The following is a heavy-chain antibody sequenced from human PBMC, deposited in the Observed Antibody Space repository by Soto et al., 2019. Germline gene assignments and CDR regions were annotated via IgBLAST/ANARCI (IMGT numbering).Heavy chain of an antibody. CDR3: ARDLTIVPATHPRLENYGMDV. D-gene: IGHD2-2*01. J-gene: IGHJ6*02. Sequence: ASVKVSCKASGYSFTSYGISWVRRAPGQGLEWMGWISPYNGHTQFVERFQGRVTMTTDTSTKTAYMELRNLRSDDTAHYYCARDLTIVPATHPRLENYGMDVWGQGTTVTISS. V-gene: IGHV1-18*01. CDR1: GYSFTSYG. CDR2: ISPYNGHT.